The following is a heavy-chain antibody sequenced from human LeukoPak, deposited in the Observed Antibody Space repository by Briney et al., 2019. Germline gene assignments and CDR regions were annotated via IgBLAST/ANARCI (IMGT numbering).Heavy chain of an antibody. CDR3: ARLRGATVAHNWFDP. D-gene: IGHD6-19*01. Sequence: SETLSLTCAVYGGSFSGYYWSWIRQPPGKGLEWIGEINHSGSTNYNPSLKSRVTISVDTSKNQFSLRLSSVTAADTAVYYCARLRGATVAHNWFDPWGQGTLVTVSS. CDR2: INHSGST. V-gene: IGHV4-34*01. J-gene: IGHJ5*02. CDR1: GGSFSGYY.